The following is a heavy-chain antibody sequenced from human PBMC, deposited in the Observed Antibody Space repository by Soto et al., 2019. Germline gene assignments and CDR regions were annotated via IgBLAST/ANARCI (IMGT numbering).Heavy chain of an antibody. J-gene: IGHJ5*02. CDR2: ISAYNGNT. D-gene: IGHD3-3*01. CDR1: GYTFTSYG. Sequence: VKVSCKASGYTFTSYGISWARQAPGQGLEWMGWISAYNGNTNYAQKLQGRVTMTTDTSTSTAYMELRSLRSDDTAVYYCARSSRLYDFWSGYWSSGASNWFDPWGQGTLVTVSS. CDR3: ARSSRLYDFWSGYWSSGASNWFDP. V-gene: IGHV1-18*01.